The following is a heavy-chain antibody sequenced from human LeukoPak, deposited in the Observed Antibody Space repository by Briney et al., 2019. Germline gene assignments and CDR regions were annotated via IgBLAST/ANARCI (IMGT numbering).Heavy chain of an antibody. V-gene: IGHV3-30*04. D-gene: IGHD3-22*01. Sequence: QPGGSLRLSCAASGFTFSSSAMHWVRQAPGKGLEWVAVISYDGRNKYYSDSVKGRFSISRDNSKNTLYLQMNSLRAEDTAVYYCARALPITMIVVVYPGGVDVWGQGTTVTVSS. CDR1: GFTFSSSA. CDR2: ISYDGRNK. CDR3: ARALPITMIVVVYPGGVDV. J-gene: IGHJ6*02.